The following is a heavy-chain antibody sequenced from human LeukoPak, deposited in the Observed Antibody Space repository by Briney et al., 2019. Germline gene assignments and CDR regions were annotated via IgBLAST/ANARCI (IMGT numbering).Heavy chain of an antibody. Sequence: SVKVSCKASGGTFSSYAISWVRQAPGQGLERMGGIIPIFGTANYAQKFQGRVTITTDESTSTAYMELSSLRSEDTAVYYCARDAGVRGYSYGYFDYWGQGTLVTVSS. CDR1: GGTFSSYA. J-gene: IGHJ4*02. CDR3: ARDAGVRGYSYGYFDY. V-gene: IGHV1-69*05. CDR2: IIPIFGTA. D-gene: IGHD5-18*01.